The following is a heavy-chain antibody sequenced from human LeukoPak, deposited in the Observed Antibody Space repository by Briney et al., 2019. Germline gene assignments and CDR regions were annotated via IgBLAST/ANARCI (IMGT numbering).Heavy chain of an antibody. V-gene: IGHV4-4*07. CDR2: IYTSGST. CDR1: GGSISSYY. CDR3: ARGIWFGENDAFDI. D-gene: IGHD3-10*01. J-gene: IGHJ3*02. Sequence: SETLSLTCTVSGGSISSYYWSWIRQPAGKGLEWIGRIYTSGSTNYNPSLKSRVTMSVDTSKNQFSLKLSSVTAADTAVYYCARGIWFGENDAFDIWGQGTMVTVSS.